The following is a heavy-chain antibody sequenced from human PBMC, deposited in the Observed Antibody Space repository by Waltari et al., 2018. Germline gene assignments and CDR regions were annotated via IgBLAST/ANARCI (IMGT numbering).Heavy chain of an antibody. Sequence: QMQLQESGPGLVKPSETLSLTCTVSGGSISSSSYYWGWISQPPGKGLEWIGSIYYSGSTYYNPSLKSRVTISVDTSKNQFSLKLSSVTAADTAVYYCAGSRYCSGGSCYYFDYWGQGTLVTVSS. J-gene: IGHJ4*02. V-gene: IGHV4-39*07. CDR3: AGSRYCSGGSCYYFDY. CDR2: IYYSGST. CDR1: GGSISSSSYY. D-gene: IGHD2-15*01.